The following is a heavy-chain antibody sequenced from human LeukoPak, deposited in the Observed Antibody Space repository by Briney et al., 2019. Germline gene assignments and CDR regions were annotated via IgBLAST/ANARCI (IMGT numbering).Heavy chain of an antibody. D-gene: IGHD3-16*02. Sequence: GGSLRLSCAASGFTFSGYAMSWVRQAPGKGLEWVSGISGSGGNKYYADSVKGRFTISRDNSKNTLYLQMNSLRAEDTAVYYCAKDSYYDYVWGSYRYTNQFDYWGQGTLVTVSS. CDR1: GFTFSGYA. CDR2: ISGSGGNK. CDR3: AKDSYYDYVWGSYRYTNQFDY. J-gene: IGHJ4*02. V-gene: IGHV3-23*01.